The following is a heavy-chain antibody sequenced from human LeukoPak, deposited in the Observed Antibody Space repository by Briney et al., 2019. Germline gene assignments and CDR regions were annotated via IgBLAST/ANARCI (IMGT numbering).Heavy chain of an antibody. CDR1: GGSISSYY. V-gene: IGHV4-59*01. D-gene: IGHD5-18*01. CDR3: ARGIAGYRFAFDY. J-gene: IGHJ4*02. Sequence: SETLSLTCTVSGGSISSYYWSWIRQPPGKGLEWIGYIYDTGTTNYNPSLESRVTISVDTSKNQFSLRLSSVTAADTALYYCARGIAGYRFAFDYWGQGTLVTVSS. CDR2: IYDTGTT.